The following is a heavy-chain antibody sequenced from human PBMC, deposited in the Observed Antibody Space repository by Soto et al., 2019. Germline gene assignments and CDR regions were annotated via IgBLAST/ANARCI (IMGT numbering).Heavy chain of an antibody. CDR3: ARVGYSSSWYVAFDI. Sequence: GASVKVSCKASGYTFARYGLAWVRQAPGQGLEWMGWISVYNGRTNYAQKFQGWVTMTRDTSISTAYMELSRLRSDDTAVYYCARVGYSSSWYVAFDIWGQGTMVTVSS. V-gene: IGHV1-2*04. J-gene: IGHJ3*02. CDR1: GYTFARYG. D-gene: IGHD6-13*01. CDR2: ISVYNGRT.